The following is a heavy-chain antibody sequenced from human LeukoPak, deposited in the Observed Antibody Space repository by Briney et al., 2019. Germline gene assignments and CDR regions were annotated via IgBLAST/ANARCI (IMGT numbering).Heavy chain of an antibody. J-gene: IGHJ4*02. V-gene: IGHV3-21*01. CDR2: ISSSSSYI. CDR3: ARDGQWLVLDY. D-gene: IGHD6-19*01. Sequence: GGSLRLSCAASGFTFSSYSMNWVRQAPGKGLEWVSSISSSSSYIYYADSVKGRFTISRDNAKNSLYLQMNSLGAEDTAVYYCARDGQWLVLDYWGQGTLVTVSS. CDR1: GFTFSSYS.